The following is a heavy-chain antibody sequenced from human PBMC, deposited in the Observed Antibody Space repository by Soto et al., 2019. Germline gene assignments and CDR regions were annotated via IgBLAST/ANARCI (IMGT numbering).Heavy chain of an antibody. CDR1: RFTFTGYW. CDR2: IKEDGSEK. Sequence: EVQLVESGGDMVQPGGSLRLSCADSRFTFTGYWMYWVRQAPGKGLEWVANIKEDGSEKNYVDSVRGRFTISRDNAKNSLYLQMNSLRAEDMAVYYCARGARNWGQGTMVTVS. V-gene: IGHV3-7*01. J-gene: IGHJ3*01. CDR3: ARGARN.